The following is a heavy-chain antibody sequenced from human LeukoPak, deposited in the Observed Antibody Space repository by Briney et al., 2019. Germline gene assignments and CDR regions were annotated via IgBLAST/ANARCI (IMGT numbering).Heavy chain of an antibody. CDR2: ISWDSGSI. D-gene: IGHD6-13*01. V-gene: IGHV3-9*01. Sequence: GRSLRLSCAASGFTFDDYAMHWVRQAPGKGLERVSGISWDSGSIGYADSVKGRFTISRDNAKNSLYLQMNSLRAEDTALYYCAKDASYSSSWYSFDYWGQGTLVTVSS. CDR1: GFTFDDYA. J-gene: IGHJ4*02. CDR3: AKDASYSSSWYSFDY.